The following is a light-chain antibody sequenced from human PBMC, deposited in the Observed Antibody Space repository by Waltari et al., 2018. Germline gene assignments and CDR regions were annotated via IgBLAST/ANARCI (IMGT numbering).Light chain of an antibody. V-gene: IGLV2-23*02. CDR2: EVT. Sequence: QSALTQPASVSGSPGQSITIPCAGTSSAFGYNNLFSWYQQHAGQAPKLMIYEVTKRPSGVSNRFSGSKSGNTASLTISGLQAEDEADYYCCSYASGSTFVFGGGTKLTVL. CDR1: SSAFGYNNL. J-gene: IGLJ2*01. CDR3: CSYASGSTFV.